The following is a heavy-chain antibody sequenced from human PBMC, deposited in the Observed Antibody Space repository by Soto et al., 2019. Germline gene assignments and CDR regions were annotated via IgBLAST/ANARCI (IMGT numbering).Heavy chain of an antibody. V-gene: IGHV3-23*01. Sequence: GGSLRLSCAASGFTFSSYAMSWVRQAPGKGLEWVSSISGSGGDTYYADSVRGRFTISRDNSKNTLFLQMNSLGAEDTAVYYCAKDRSASGTTVRFDPWGQGTLVTVSS. CDR2: ISGSGGDT. CDR1: GFTFSSYA. CDR3: AKDRSASGTTVRFDP. D-gene: IGHD1-1*01. J-gene: IGHJ5*02.